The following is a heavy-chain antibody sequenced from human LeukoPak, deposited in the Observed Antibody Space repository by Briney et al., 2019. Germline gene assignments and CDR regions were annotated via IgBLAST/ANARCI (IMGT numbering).Heavy chain of an antibody. CDR1: GGTFSSDA. CDR2: IIPIFGTA. Sequence: GASVKVSCKASGGTFSSDAISWVRQAPGQGLEWMGGIIPIFGTANYAQKFQGRVTITADKSTSTAYMELSSLRSEDTAVYYCARRRGSYYPDAFDIWGQGTMVTVSS. CDR3: ARRRGSYYPDAFDI. J-gene: IGHJ3*02. V-gene: IGHV1-69*06. D-gene: IGHD1-26*01.